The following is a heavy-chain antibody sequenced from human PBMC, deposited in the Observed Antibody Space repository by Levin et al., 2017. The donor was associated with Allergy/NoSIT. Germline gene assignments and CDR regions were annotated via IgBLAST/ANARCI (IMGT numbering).Heavy chain of an antibody. J-gene: IGHJ4*02. CDR2: INPNSGGT. D-gene: IGHD3-22*01. Sequence: GESLKISCKASGYTFTGYYMHWVRQAPGQGLEWMGWINPNSGGTNYAQKFQGRVTMTRDTSISTAYMELSRLRSDDTAVYYCARVSYRDYYDSSGYLDYWGQGTLVTVSS. CDR3: ARVSYRDYYDSSGYLDY. V-gene: IGHV1-2*02. CDR1: GYTFTGYY.